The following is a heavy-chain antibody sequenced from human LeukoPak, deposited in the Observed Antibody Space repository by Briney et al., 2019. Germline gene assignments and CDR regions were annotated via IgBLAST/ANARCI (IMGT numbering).Heavy chain of an antibody. Sequence: GGSLRLSCAASGFTFSSYGMSWVRQAPGKGLEWVSAISGSGGSTYYADSVKGRFTISRDNSKNTLYLQMNSLRAEDTAVYYCARDNYSGSRYFDHWGQGTLVTVSS. CDR3: ARDNYSGSRYFDH. J-gene: IGHJ4*02. CDR1: GFTFSSYG. V-gene: IGHV3-23*01. D-gene: IGHD1-26*01. CDR2: ISGSGGST.